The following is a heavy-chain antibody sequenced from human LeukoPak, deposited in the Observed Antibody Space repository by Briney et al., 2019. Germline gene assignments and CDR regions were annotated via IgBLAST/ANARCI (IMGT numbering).Heavy chain of an antibody. D-gene: IGHD3-22*01. CDR2: INHGGST. Sequence: PSETLSLTCAVYGGSFSGYYWNWIRQPPGKGLEWIGEINHGGSTNYNPSLESRVTISVDTSKNQFSLRLSSVTAADTAVYYFARGANYYDSSGYSATFDYWGQGTLVTVSS. J-gene: IGHJ4*02. V-gene: IGHV4-34*01. CDR3: ARGANYYDSSGYSATFDY. CDR1: GGSFSGYY.